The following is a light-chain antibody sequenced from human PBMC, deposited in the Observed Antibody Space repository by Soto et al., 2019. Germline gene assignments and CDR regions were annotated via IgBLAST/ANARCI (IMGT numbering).Light chain of an antibody. J-gene: IGLJ3*02. CDR1: SSDVGSYNL. Sequence: QSALTQPASVSGSPGQSITISCTGTSSDVGSYNLVSWYQQHPGKAPKVIIFEVSERPSGVSNRFSGSKSGNTASLTISGIQAEDEADYYCCAYAGSIINWVFGGGTKLTVL. CDR3: CAYAGSIINWV. CDR2: EVS. V-gene: IGLV2-23*02.